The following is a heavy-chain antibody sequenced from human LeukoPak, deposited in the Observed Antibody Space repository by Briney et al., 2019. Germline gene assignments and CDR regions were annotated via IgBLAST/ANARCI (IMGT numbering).Heavy chain of an antibody. J-gene: IGHJ4*02. CDR3: ADLGSRD. Sequence: PGGSLRFSCAASGFTFSSAWMAWLRQAPGKGLKGVATIKDDGSDKYYVDSVKGRFTISRDNAKKSLWLQMNSLRVEDTAMYYCADLGSRDWGQGTLVTVSS. V-gene: IGHV3-7*01. CDR2: IKDDGSDK. CDR1: GFTFSSAW. D-gene: IGHD1-26*01.